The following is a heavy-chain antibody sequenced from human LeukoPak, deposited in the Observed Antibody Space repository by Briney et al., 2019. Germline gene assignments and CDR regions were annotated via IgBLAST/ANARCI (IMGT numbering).Heavy chain of an antibody. J-gene: IGHJ6*03. D-gene: IGHD1-26*01. CDR2: ITSSGTYI. CDR3: AGDPYSGSYGSYYYYYMDV. V-gene: IGHV3-21*01. Sequence: GGSLRLSCAASGFTFSNYGMHWVRQAPGKALDWVSSITSSGTYIFYADSVKGRFTISRDNAKNSLYLQMNSLGPEDTAVYFCAGDPYSGSYGSYYYYYMDVWGKGTTVTVPS. CDR1: GFTFSNYG.